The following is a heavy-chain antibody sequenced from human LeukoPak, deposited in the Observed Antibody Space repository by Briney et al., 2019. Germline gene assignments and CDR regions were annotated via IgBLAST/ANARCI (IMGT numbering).Heavy chain of an antibody. CDR2: ISSSSSTI. CDR3: ARGRALRFLEWRLWFDP. D-gene: IGHD3-3*01. V-gene: IGHV3-48*01. Sequence: QPGGSLRLSCAASGFTFSSYEMNWVRQAPGKGLEWVSYISSSSSTIYYADSVKGRFTISRDNAKNSLYLQMNSLRAEDTAVYYCARGRALRFLEWRLWFDPWGQGTLVTVSP. J-gene: IGHJ5*02. CDR1: GFTFSSYE.